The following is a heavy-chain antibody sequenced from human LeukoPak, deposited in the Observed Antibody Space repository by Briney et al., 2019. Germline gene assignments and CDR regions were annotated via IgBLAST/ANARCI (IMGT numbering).Heavy chain of an antibody. V-gene: IGHV3-11*01. J-gene: IGHJ4*02. CDR3: TRAVGLGPGAHFDQ. D-gene: IGHD1-26*01. CDR1: GFSFSRYY. Sequence: GGSLRHSCAASGFSFSRYYMSWVRQTPGKALEWISYIPTSGISVQYADSVRGRFTVSRDDAKNSLHLQMDSLRVEDTAVYYCTRAVGLGPGAHFDQWGQGALVIVSS. CDR2: IPTSGISV.